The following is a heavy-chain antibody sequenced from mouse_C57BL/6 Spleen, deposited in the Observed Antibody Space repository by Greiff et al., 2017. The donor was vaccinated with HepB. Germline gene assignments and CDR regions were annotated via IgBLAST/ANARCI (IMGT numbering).Heavy chain of an antibody. J-gene: IGHJ2*01. D-gene: IGHD1-1*01. V-gene: IGHV1-50*01. CDR2: IDPSDSYT. Sequence: QVHVKQSGAELVKPGASVKLSCKASGYTFTSYWMQWVKQRPGQGLEWIGEIDPSDSYTNYNQKFKGKATLTVDTSSSTAYMQLSSLTSEDSAVYYCARWDTTVVFDYWGQGTTLTVSS. CDR3: ARWDTTVVFDY. CDR1: GYTFTSYW.